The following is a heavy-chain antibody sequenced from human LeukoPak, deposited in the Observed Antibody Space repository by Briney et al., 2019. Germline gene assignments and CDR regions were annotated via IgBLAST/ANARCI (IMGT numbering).Heavy chain of an antibody. CDR1: GYTFTSYY. J-gene: IGHJ4*02. V-gene: IGHV1-46*01. CDR2: INPSGGST. D-gene: IGHD6-13*01. Sequence: ASVKVSCKASGYTFTSYYMHWVRQAPGQGLEWMGIINPSGGSTSYAQKFQGRVTMTRDTSTSTVYMELSSLRSEDAAVYYCAREAISQQQLAHWGQGTLVTVSS. CDR3: AREAISQQQLAH.